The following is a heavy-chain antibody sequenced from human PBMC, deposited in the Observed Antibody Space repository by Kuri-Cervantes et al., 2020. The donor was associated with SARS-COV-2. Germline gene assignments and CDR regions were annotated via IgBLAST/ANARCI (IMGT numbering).Heavy chain of an antibody. V-gene: IGHV4-30-4*08. CDR2: IYYSGST. CDR1: GGSISSGDYY. D-gene: IGHD2-8*01. Sequence: SETLSLTCTVSGGSISSGDYYWSWIRQPPGKGLEWIGYIYYSGSTYYNPSLKSRVTISVDTSKNQFSLKLSSVTAADTAVYCCAAVMIGVWQYDYWGQGTLVTVSS. J-gene: IGHJ4*02. CDR3: AAVMIGVWQYDY.